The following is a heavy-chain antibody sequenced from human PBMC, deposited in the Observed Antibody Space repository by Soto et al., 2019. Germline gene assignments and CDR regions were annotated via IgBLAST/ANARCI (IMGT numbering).Heavy chain of an antibody. CDR1: GFTFDDYD. Sequence: GGSLRLSCAASGFTFDDYDMHWVRQAPGKGLEWVSLISWGGGSTYYADSVKGRFTISRDNSKNSLYLQMNSLRAEDPALYYCAKDIRARTYHDFWSGYYPKGMDVWGQGTTVTVSS. J-gene: IGHJ6*02. V-gene: IGHV3-43D*04. CDR3: AKDIRARTYHDFWSGYYPKGMDV. CDR2: ISWGGGST. D-gene: IGHD3-3*01.